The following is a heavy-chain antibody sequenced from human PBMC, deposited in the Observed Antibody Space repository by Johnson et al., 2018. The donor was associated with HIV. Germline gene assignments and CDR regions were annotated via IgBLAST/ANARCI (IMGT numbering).Heavy chain of an antibody. D-gene: IGHD6-6*01. CDR2: IWYDGSNK. CDR3: ATAARLFDAFDI. Sequence: QVQLVESGGGVVQPGRSLRLSCAASGFTFNSYGMHWVRQAPGKGLEWVAVIWYDGSNKYYADSVKGRFTISRDNSKNTLYLQMNSLRAEDTAVYYCATAARLFDAFDIWGQGTMVTVSS. V-gene: IGHV3-33*01. J-gene: IGHJ3*02. CDR1: GFTFNSYG.